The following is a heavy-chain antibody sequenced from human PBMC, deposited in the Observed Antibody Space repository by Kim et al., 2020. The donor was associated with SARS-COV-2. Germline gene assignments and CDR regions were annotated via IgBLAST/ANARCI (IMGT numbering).Heavy chain of an antibody. Sequence: SETLSLTCAVYGGSFSGYYWSWIRQPPGKGLEWIGEINHSGSTNYNPSLKSRVTISVDTSKNQFSLKLSSVTAADTAVYYCARGSLGIAAAGGLAFDIWGQGTMVTVSS. D-gene: IGHD6-13*01. J-gene: IGHJ3*02. CDR3: ARGSLGIAAAGGLAFDI. CDR2: INHSGST. CDR1: GGSFSGYY. V-gene: IGHV4-34*01.